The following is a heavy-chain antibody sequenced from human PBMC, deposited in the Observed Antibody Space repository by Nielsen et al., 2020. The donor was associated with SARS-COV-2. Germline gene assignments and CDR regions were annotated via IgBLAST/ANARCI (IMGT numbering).Heavy chain of an antibody. CDR2: ISGGDDST. Sequence: ESLKIPCAASGFTFNNYHMSWVRQAPEKGLEWVSSISGGDDSTYYADSVKGRFTISRDNSKNTLYLQMNSLRAEDTAVYYCAKHRWGHFYDSIDYWGQGNLVTVSS. J-gene: IGHJ4*02. V-gene: IGHV3-23*01. CDR1: GFTFNNYH. CDR3: AKHRWGHFYDSIDY. D-gene: IGHD3-22*01.